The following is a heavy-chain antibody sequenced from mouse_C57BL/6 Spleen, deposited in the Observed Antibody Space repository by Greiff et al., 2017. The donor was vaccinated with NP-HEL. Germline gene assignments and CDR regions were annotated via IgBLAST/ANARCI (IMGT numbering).Heavy chain of an antibody. CDR3: ARDPSHYGSSYYAMDY. Sequence: EVKVVESGGGLVQPGGSLSLSCAASGFTFTDYYMSWVRQPPGKALEWLGFIRNKANGYTTEYSASVKGRFTISRDNSQSILYLQMNALRAEDSATYYCARDPSHYGSSYYAMDYWGQGTSVTVSS. D-gene: IGHD1-1*01. J-gene: IGHJ4*01. CDR1: GFTFTDYY. CDR2: IRNKANGYTT. V-gene: IGHV7-3*01.